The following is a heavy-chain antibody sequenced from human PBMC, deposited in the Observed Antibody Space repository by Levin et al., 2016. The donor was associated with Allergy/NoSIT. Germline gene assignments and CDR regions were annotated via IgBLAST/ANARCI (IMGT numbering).Heavy chain of an antibody. CDR3: ARVRGIAAAGHFDY. J-gene: IGHJ4*02. CDR2: IYHRGST. V-gene: IGHV4-38-2*02. Sequence: WIRQPPGKGLEWIGSIYHRGSTYYNPSLKSRVTISVDTSKNQFSLKLSSVTAADTAVYYCARVRGIAAAGHFDYWGQGTLVTVSS. D-gene: IGHD6-13*01.